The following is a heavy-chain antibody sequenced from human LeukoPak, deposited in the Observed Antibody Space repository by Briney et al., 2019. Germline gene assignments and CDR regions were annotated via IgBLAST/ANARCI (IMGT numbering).Heavy chain of an antibody. V-gene: IGHV4-34*01. D-gene: IGHD4-11*01. J-gene: IGHJ4*02. Sequence: SETLSLTCAVYGGSFSGYYWSWIRQPPGKGLEWIGEINHSGSTNYNPSLKSRVTISVDTSKNRFSLKLSSVTAADTAVYYCARLTGYSNYGRFDYWGQGTLVTVSS. CDR1: GGSFSGYY. CDR3: ARLTGYSNYGRFDY. CDR2: INHSGST.